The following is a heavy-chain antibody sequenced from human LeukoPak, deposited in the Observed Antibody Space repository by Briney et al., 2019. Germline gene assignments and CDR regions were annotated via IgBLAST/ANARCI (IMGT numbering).Heavy chain of an antibody. CDR3: ATGRHCTNGVCYFDY. CDR1: GYTFTGYY. V-gene: IGHV1-2*02. J-gene: IGHJ4*02. D-gene: IGHD2-8*01. CDR2: INPNSGGT. Sequence: ASVTVSFKASGYTFTGYYMHWVRQAPGQGLEWMGWINPNSGGTNDAQKFQGRVSMTRDTTISTVYMELSRLRSDDTAMYYCATGRHCTNGVCYFDYWGQGTLVTVSS.